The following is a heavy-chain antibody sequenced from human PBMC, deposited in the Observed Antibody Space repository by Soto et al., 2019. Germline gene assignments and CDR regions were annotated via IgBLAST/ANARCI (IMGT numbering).Heavy chain of an antibody. Sequence: QVQLVQSGAEVKKPGSSVKVSCKASGGTFSSYGISWVRQAPGQGLEWMGGIIPIFGTANYAQKFQGRVTITADESTSTAYMELSSMRSEDTAVYYCARAAQPRDYYYGMDVWGQGTTVTVSS. CDR3: ARAAQPRDYYYGMDV. V-gene: IGHV1-69*12. CDR2: IIPIFGTA. J-gene: IGHJ6*02. CDR1: GGTFSSYG.